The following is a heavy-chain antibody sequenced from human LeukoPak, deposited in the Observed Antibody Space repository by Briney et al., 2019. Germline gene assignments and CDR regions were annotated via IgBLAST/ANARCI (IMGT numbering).Heavy chain of an antibody. CDR1: GGSSSGYY. D-gene: IGHD6-13*01. Sequence: SETLSLTCAVYGGSSSGYYWSWIRQPPGKGLEWIGEINHSGSTNYNPSLKSRVTISVDASKNQFSLKLSSVTAADTAVYYCARGFSSSWWGFDYWGQGTLVTVSS. CDR2: INHSGST. V-gene: IGHV4-34*01. J-gene: IGHJ4*02. CDR3: ARGFSSSWWGFDY.